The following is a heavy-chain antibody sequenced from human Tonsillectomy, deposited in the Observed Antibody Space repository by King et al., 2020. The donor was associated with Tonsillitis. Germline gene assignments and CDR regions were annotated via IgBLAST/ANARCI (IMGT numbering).Heavy chain of an antibody. V-gene: IGHV3-30*18. CDR3: AKGTITPRARFDY. Sequence: VQLVESGGGVVQPGKSLRLSCAASGFTFSGYGMHWVRQAPGKGLEWVAVIAYDGIYKFYAESVKGRFTISRDNPKNTLYLQMNSLRAEDTAVYYCAKGTITPRARFDYWGQGTLVTVSS. J-gene: IGHJ4*02. CDR2: IAYDGIYK. CDR1: GFTFSGYG. D-gene: IGHD2-15*01.